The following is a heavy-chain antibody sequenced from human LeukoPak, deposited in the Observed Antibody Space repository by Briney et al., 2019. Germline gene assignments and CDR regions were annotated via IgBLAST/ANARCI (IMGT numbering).Heavy chain of an antibody. Sequence: ASVKVSCKASGGTFSSYAISWVRQAPGQGLEWMGRIIPILGIANYAQKFQGRVTMTRNTSISTAYMELSSLRSEDTAVYYCARGRSGASWGQGTLVTVSS. V-gene: IGHV1-69*04. D-gene: IGHD3-3*01. J-gene: IGHJ5*02. CDR3: ARGRSGAS. CDR2: IIPILGIA. CDR1: GGTFSSYA.